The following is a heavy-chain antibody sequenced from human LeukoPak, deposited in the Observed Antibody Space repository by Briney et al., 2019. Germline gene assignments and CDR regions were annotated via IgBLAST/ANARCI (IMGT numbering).Heavy chain of an antibody. D-gene: IGHD3-22*01. CDR3: AKRGVVIRVILVGFHKEAYYFDS. V-gene: IGHV3-23*01. CDR2: ISDSGGRT. J-gene: IGHJ4*02. CDR1: GITLSNYG. Sequence: PGGSLRLSCAVSGITLSNYGMSWVRQAPGKGLEWVAGISDSGGRTKYADSVKGRFTISRDNPKNTLILQMDSLRPEDTAVYFCAKRGVVIRVILVGFHKEAYYFDSWGQGALVTVSS.